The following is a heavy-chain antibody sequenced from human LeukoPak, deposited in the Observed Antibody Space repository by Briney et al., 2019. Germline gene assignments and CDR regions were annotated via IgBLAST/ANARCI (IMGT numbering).Heavy chain of an antibody. V-gene: IGHV3-30*04. J-gene: IGHJ4*02. CDR1: GFTFSSYA. D-gene: IGHD5-18*01. CDR2: ISYDGSNK. Sequence: SGGSLRLSCAASGFTFSSYAMHWVRQAPGKGLEWVAIISYDGSNKYYADSVKGRFSISRDNSKNMLYLQMSSLRAEDTAVYYCARDVDTAVITWGIVDYWGQGALVTVSS. CDR3: ARDVDTAVITWGIVDY.